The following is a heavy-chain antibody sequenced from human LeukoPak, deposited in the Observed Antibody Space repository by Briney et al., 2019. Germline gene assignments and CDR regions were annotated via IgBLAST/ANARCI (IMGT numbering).Heavy chain of an antibody. J-gene: IGHJ5*02. CDR3: AKDVGSGWYGGRNWFDP. Sequence: GGSLRLSCAASGFTFSSYAMSWVRQAPGKGLEWVSAISGSGGSTYYANSVKGRFTISRDNSKNTLYLQMNSLRAEDTALYYCAKDVGSGWYGGRNWFDPWGQGTLVTVSS. CDR1: GFTFSSYA. D-gene: IGHD6-19*01. V-gene: IGHV3-23*01. CDR2: ISGSGGST.